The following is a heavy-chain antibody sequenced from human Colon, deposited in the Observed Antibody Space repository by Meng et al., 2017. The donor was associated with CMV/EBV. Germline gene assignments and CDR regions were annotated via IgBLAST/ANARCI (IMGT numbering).Heavy chain of an antibody. D-gene: IGHD4-17*01. V-gene: IGHV3-23*01. CDR2: ISAGGGST. J-gene: IGHJ5*02. Sequence: GGSLRLSCAASGLTFSSYAMTWVRQAPGKGLEWVSAISAGGGSTFYADSVKGRYTISRDNSKNTLYLQMNSLRAEDTAVYYCAKAHYADPSWGQGTLVTVSS. CDR3: AKAHYADPS. CDR1: GLTFSSYA.